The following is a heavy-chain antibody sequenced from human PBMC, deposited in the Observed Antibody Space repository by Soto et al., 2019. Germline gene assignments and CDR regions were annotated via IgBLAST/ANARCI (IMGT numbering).Heavy chain of an antibody. CDR1: GGSINYNSYH. CDR3: ARLVVVAPVANV. D-gene: IGHD2-2*01. J-gene: IGHJ4*02. Sequence: NPSETLSLTCSVSGGSINYNSYHWGWIRQPPGQGLEWIGSIFYTGTTFYNPSLESRVTMSVDTSKNSFSLHLTSVTAADTAVYFCARLVVVAPVANVWGQGTLVTSPQ. CDR2: IFYTGTT. V-gene: IGHV4-39*02.